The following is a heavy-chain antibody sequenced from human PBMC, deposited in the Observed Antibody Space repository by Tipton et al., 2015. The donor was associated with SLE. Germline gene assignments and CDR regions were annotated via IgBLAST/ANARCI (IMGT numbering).Heavy chain of an antibody. Sequence: TLSLTCAVSGGSISSSNWWSWVRQPPGKGLEWIGEIYHSGNTDYNPSLKSRVSISVDKSKNQFSLKLSSVTAADTAVYYCARDGEWELDYYYYMDVWGKGTTVTVSS. J-gene: IGHJ6*03. CDR3: ARDGEWELDYYYYMDV. V-gene: IGHV4-4*02. CDR1: GGSISSSNW. CDR2: IYHSGNT. D-gene: IGHD1-26*01.